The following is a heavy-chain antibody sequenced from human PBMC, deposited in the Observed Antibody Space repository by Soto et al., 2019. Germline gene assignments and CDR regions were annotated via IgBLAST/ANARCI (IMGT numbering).Heavy chain of an antibody. J-gene: IGHJ4*02. D-gene: IGHD6-19*01. CDR2: IIPIFGTA. V-gene: IGHV1-69*13. Sequence: GASVKVSCKASGGTFSSYAISWVRQAPGQGLEWMGGIIPIFGTANYAQTFQGRVTITADESTSTAYMELSSLRSEDTAVYYCARVSAVASTTVDYWGQGTLVTVSS. CDR3: ARVSAVASTTVDY. CDR1: GGTFSSYA.